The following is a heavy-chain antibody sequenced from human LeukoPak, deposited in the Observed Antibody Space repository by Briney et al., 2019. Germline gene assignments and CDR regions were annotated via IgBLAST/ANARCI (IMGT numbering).Heavy chain of an antibody. CDR1: GFTFSSYA. Sequence: GGSLRLSCAASGFTFSSYAMHWVRQAPGKGLEYVSAISSNGGSTSYANSVKGRFATSRDDSKNTLYLQMSSLRPEDTAVYYCVKSPSDGLDVWGQGATVTVSS. J-gene: IGHJ6*02. V-gene: IGHV3-64D*06. CDR2: ISSNGGST. CDR3: VKSPSDGLDV.